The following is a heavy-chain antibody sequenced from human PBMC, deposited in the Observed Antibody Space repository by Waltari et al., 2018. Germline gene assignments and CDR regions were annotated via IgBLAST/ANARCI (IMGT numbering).Heavy chain of an antibody. V-gene: IGHV1-2*06. J-gene: IGHJ5*02. D-gene: IGHD2-2*01. Sequence: QVELVQSGAEVRKPGASVKVSCKASGYSLTSYYMHWVRQAPGLGLEWMGRINANSGDTNSAQKFQGRVNRTRDTSGNTAFLERRWLTSDDTAGYFCARESAFSTSWYPGFDPWGQGTLVTVAS. CDR2: INANSGDT. CDR3: ARESAFSTSWYPGFDP. CDR1: GYSLTSYY.